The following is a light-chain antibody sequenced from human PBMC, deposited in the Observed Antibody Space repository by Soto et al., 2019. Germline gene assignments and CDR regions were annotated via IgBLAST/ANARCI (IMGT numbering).Light chain of an antibody. J-gene: IGKJ2*02. CDR3: RQATQPCT. CDR2: LIS. V-gene: IGKV2-24*01. CDR1: QSLVHSDGNTY. Sequence: DIVMTQTPLSSPVTLVQPASISCRSSQSLVHSDGNTYLSWLQQRPGQPPRRLISLISNRFAGVPDRVSGRGAGTEFRRKTSRGEAEEDGGDDGRQATQPCTCGQGTELEIK.